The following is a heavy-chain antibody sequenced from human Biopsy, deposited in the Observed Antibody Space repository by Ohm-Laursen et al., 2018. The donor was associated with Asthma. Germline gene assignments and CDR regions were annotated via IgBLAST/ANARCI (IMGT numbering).Heavy chain of an antibody. CDR2: ISVYNGNT. V-gene: IGHV1-18*01. CDR3: ARAVDYSHYYGIDV. D-gene: IGHD3-10*01. Sequence: GASVKVSCNTSGYTFNSAGITWVRQAPGQGLEWMGWISVYNGNTKVAQKLQDRVTMITDTSTSTAYMKLRSLRSDDTAVYFCARAVDYSHYYGIDVWGHGTTVTVS. CDR1: GYTFNSAG. J-gene: IGHJ6*02.